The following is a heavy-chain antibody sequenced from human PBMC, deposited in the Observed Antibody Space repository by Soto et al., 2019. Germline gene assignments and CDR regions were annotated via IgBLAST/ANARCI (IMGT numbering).Heavy chain of an antibody. V-gene: IGHV1-69*13. CDR1: GGTFNNYA. Sequence: AVKDSCKASGGTFNNYAVSWLRQAPGQGLQWMGGLIPMNASAKYGQKIQGRVTITADESTSTAYVELSSLRSEDTAVYYCARTRLAVRPYFSGDLQTNYYYSLDVWGQGTTVTVSS. CDR3: ARTRLAVRPYFSGDLQTNYYYSLDV. D-gene: IGHD6-6*01. CDR2: LIPMNASA. J-gene: IGHJ6*02.